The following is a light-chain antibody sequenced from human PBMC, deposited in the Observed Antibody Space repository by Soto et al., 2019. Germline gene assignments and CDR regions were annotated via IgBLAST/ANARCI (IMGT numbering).Light chain of an antibody. CDR1: GGPATNA. J-gene: IGLJ2*01. Sequence: QLVLTQSPSASASLEPPASLTSTRTGGPATNAIAWHQQQPEKGPRNLMKLNSDGSHSKGDGIPDRFSGSSSGAERYLTISSLQSEDEADYYCQTWGTGIHVVFGGGTKLTVL. CDR2: LNSDGSH. V-gene: IGLV4-69*01. CDR3: QTWGTGIHVV.